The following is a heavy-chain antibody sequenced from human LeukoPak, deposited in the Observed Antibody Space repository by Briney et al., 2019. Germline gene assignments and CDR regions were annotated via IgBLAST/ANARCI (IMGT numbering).Heavy chain of an antibody. V-gene: IGHV4-59*08. CDR3: ARVFIAAAGTSWGPESYYFDY. Sequence: SETLSLTCTVSGGSISSYYWSWIRQPPGKGLEWIGYIYYSGSTNYNPSLKSRVTISVDTSKNQFSLKLSSVTAADTAVYYCARVFIAAAGTSWGPESYYFDYWGQGTLVTVSS. J-gene: IGHJ4*02. D-gene: IGHD6-13*01. CDR1: GGSISSYY. CDR2: IYYSGST.